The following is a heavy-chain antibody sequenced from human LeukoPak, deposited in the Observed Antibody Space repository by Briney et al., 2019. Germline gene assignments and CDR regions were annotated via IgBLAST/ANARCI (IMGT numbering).Heavy chain of an antibody. Sequence: GASVKVSCKAAGYTFSGYYIHWVRQAPGQGLEWMGWINPNGGGTSYAQKFQGRVTMTRDTSISTAYMELNGLRYDDTGVYYCARGGYGGGNSGVIDSWGQGTLVIVSS. V-gene: IGHV1-2*02. J-gene: IGHJ4*02. D-gene: IGHD6-25*01. CDR3: ARGGYGGGNSGVIDS. CDR1: GYTFSGYY. CDR2: INPNGGGT.